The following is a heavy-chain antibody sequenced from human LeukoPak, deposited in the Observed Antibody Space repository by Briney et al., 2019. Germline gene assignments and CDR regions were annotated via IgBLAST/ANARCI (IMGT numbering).Heavy chain of an antibody. J-gene: IGHJ4*02. V-gene: IGHV3-48*01. CDR1: GFTFSSYS. CDR3: ARGGRSADY. CDR2: ISGSSTTI. Sequence: GGSLRLSCAASGFTFSSYSMNWVCQAPGKGLEWVSYISGSSTTIYYADSVKGRFTISRDNAKSSLYLQMNSLRAEDTAVYYCARGGRSADYWGQGTLVTVSS. D-gene: IGHD3-10*01.